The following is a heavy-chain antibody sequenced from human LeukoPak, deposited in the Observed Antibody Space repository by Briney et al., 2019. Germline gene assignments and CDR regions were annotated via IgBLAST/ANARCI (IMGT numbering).Heavy chain of an antibody. D-gene: IGHD2-2*01. V-gene: IGHV1-69*06. Sequence: SVKVSCKASGYTFTSYGISWVRQAPGQGLEWMGGIIPIFGTANYAQKFQGRVTITADKSTSTVYMELSSLRSEDTAVYYCASVDCSSATCYGVGHYMDVWGKGTTVTVSS. CDR2: IIPIFGTA. CDR3: ASVDCSSATCYGVGHYMDV. CDR1: GYTFTSYG. J-gene: IGHJ6*03.